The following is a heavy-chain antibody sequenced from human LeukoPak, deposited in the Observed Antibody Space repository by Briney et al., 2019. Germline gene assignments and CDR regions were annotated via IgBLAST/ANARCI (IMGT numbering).Heavy chain of an antibody. CDR3: AKGRDKYQLLSKNWFDP. V-gene: IGHV3-9*01. J-gene: IGHJ5*02. CDR2: ISWNSGSI. CDR1: GFTLADYA. Sequence: GRSLRLSCAASGFTLADYAMHWVRQAPGKGLEWVSGISWNSGSIGYADSVKGRFTISRDNAKNSLYLQMNSLRAEDTALYYCAKGRDKYQLLSKNWFDPWGQGTLVTVSS. D-gene: IGHD2-2*01.